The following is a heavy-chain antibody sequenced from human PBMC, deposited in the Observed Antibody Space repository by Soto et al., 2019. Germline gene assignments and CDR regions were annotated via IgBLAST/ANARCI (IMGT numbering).Heavy chain of an antibody. J-gene: IGHJ3*02. CDR2: ISANNGNT. CDR3: ARVNYYSPGGRGAFDI. D-gene: IGHD3-10*01. CDR1: GYTFTSYG. V-gene: IGHV1-18*01. Sequence: ASVKVSCKASGYTFTSYGISWVRQAPGQGLEWMGWISANNGNTDYAQRLQGRVTMTTDTSTSTVYMELRTLISDDTAMYYCARVNYYSPGGRGAFDIWGQGTMVTVSS.